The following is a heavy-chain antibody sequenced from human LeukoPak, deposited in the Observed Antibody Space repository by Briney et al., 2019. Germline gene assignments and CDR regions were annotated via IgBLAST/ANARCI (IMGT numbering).Heavy chain of an antibody. CDR2: IYYRGDI. CDR3: ATTPRYCTGDSCFLPDLDY. D-gene: IGHD2-8*02. J-gene: IGHJ4*02. CDR1: GGSINSGSYY. Sequence: PSETLSLTCSVSGGSINSGSYYWGWIRQPPGKELEWIGSIYYRGDIFYNPSLKSRVTISTDMSQNRFSLKLTSVTAADTAIYYCATTPRYCTGDSCFLPDLDYWGQGTLVTVSS. V-gene: IGHV4-39*01.